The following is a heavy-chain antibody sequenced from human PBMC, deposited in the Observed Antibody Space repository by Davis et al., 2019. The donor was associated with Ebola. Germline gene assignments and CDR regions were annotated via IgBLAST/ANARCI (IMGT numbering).Heavy chain of an antibody. J-gene: IGHJ3*02. CDR2: IGTRGDPT. V-gene: IGHV3-48*02. Sequence: GESLKISCAASGFTFSSYTMNSVRQAPGKGLEWVSYIGTRGDPTVYADSVKGRFTVSRDDANNSLSLLMNSLRDEDTAIYYCVRDYLFALDIWGQGTMVTVSS. CDR1: GFTFSSYT. CDR3: VRDYLFALDI.